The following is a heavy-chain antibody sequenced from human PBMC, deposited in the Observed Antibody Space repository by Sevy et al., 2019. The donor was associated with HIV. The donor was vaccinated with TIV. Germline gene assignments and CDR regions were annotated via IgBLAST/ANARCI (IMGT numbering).Heavy chain of an antibody. CDR3: AKGYYYGSGSNAFDP. CDR1: GFTFSSYG. Sequence: GGSLRLSCAASGFTFSSYGMHWVRQAPGKGLEWVAFIRYDGSNKYYADSVKGRFTISRDNSKSTLYLQMNSLRAEDTAVYYCAKGYYYGSGSNAFDPWGQGTLVTVSS. CDR2: IRYDGSNK. D-gene: IGHD3-10*01. J-gene: IGHJ5*02. V-gene: IGHV3-30*02.